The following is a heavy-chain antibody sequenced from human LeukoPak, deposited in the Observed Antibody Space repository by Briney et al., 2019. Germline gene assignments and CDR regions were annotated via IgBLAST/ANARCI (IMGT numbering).Heavy chain of an antibody. CDR2: ISSSSSYI. CDR3: ARRGLDIVVVPAALDY. Sequence: GGSLRLSCAASGFTFSSYRMNWVRQAPGKGLEWVSSISSSSSYIYYADSVKGRFTISRDNAKNSLYLQMNSLRAEDTAVYYCARRGLDIVVVPAALDYWGQGTLVTVSS. V-gene: IGHV3-21*01. D-gene: IGHD2-2*01. CDR1: GFTFSSYR. J-gene: IGHJ4*02.